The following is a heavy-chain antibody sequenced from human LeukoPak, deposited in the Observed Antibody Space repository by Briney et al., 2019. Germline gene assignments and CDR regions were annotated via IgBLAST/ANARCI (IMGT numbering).Heavy chain of an antibody. CDR1: GGLISISTYY. CDR2: IYYSGTT. Sequence: SETLSLTCTVSGGLISISTYYWGWIRQPPGKGLEWIGSIYYSGTTHYNPSLKSRVTIAVDTSKNQFSLKLISVTAADTAVYYCAREIGSYYDSSGYYSNWFDPWGQGTLVTVSS. V-gene: IGHV4-39*07. D-gene: IGHD3-22*01. J-gene: IGHJ5*02. CDR3: AREIGSYYDSSGYYSNWFDP.